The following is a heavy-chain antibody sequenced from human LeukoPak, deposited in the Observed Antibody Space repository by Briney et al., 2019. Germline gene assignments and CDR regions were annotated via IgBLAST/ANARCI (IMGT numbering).Heavy chain of an antibody. CDR2: IYYSGST. J-gene: IGHJ3*02. CDR3: ARGKDIVVVDAFHI. CDR1: GGSISRYY. Sequence: SETLSLTCTASGGSISRYYWSWIRQPPGKGLEWIGYIYYSGSTNYNPSLKSRVTISVDTSKNQFSLKLSSVTAADTAVYYCARGKDIVVVDAFHIWGQGTMVTVSS. V-gene: IGHV4-59*01. D-gene: IGHD2-2*01.